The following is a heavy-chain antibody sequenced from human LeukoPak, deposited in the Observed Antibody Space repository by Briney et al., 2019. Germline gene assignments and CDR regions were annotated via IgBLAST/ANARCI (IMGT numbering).Heavy chain of an antibody. J-gene: IGHJ4*02. CDR1: GASIISNNW. V-gene: IGHV4-4*02. CDR2: IWHSGTT. CDR3: MGADYGGH. D-gene: IGHD4-17*01. Sequence: SGTLSLTCAVSGASIISNNWWSWVRPPSGKGLEWIGEIWHSGTTNYNPSLKSRVTISVDKSKNQFSLKLNSVTAEDTAVYYCMGADYGGHWGQGTLVTVSS.